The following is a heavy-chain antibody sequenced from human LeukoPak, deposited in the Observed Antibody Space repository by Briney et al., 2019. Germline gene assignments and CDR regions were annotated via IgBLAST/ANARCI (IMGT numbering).Heavy chain of an antibody. J-gene: IGHJ4*02. Sequence: ASQTLSLTCAVSGGSISSGGYSWSWIRQPPGKGLEWIGYIYHSGSTYYNPSLKSRVTISVDRSKNQFSLKLSSVTAADTAVYYCARGVLPINYDFWSGYSPEYYFDYWGQGTLVTVSS. V-gene: IGHV4-30-2*01. D-gene: IGHD3-3*01. CDR3: ARGVLPINYDFWSGYSPEYYFDY. CDR1: GGSISSGGYS. CDR2: IYHSGST.